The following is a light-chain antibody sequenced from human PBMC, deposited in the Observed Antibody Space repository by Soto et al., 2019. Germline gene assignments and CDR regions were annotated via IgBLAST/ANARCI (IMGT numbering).Light chain of an antibody. J-gene: IGKJ1*01. V-gene: IGKV3-20*01. CDR3: QQYVSSVT. CDR2: GAS. CDR1: QSVDSSF. Sequence: EIVLTQSPGSLSLSPGERATLSCRASQSVDSSFFAWYQQKPGQAPRLLIYGASNRATGIPDRFSGSGSGTDFTLTISRLEPEDFAVYYGQQYVSSVTFGQGTKLEIK.